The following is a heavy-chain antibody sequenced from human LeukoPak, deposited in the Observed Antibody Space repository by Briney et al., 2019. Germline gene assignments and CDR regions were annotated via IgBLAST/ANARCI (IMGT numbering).Heavy chain of an antibody. CDR3: ARGGEGASTAAMNF. D-gene: IGHD1-26*01. CDR2: INHSGST. Sequence: SETLSLTCAVYGGSFSGYYWSWIRQPPGKGLEWIGEINHSGSTNYNPSLKSRVTISVDTSKNQFSLKLSSVTAADTAVYYCARGGEGASTAAMNFWGQGPLVSGSS. CDR1: GGSFSGYY. V-gene: IGHV4-34*01. J-gene: IGHJ4*02.